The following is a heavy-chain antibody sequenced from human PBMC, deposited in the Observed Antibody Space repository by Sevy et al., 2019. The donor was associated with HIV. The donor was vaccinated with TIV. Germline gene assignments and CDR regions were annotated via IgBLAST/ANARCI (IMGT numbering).Heavy chain of an antibody. CDR2: ISYEGRET. J-gene: IGHJ4*01. Sequence: GGSLRLSCAASGFAFSSHAMHWVRQAPGKGPEWVASISYEGRETFYAASVEGRFTISRDNSKNMLSLQINSLRPEDTAVYYCARDGGFSIKWYPLYWGHGTLVTVSS. V-gene: IGHV3-30*04. CDR1: GFAFSSHA. D-gene: IGHD3-3*02. CDR3: ARDGGFSIKWYPLY.